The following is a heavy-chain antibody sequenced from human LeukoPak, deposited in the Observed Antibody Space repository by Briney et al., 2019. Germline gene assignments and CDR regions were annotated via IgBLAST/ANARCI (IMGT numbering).Heavy chain of an antibody. CDR3: AKDPRTTVTPWQFDP. D-gene: IGHD4-17*01. Sequence: GGSLRLSCAASGFTLSNHWMHWVRQAPGKGLVWVSHINGDGSEANYADSVRGRFTISRDNAKNTLYLQMNSLRAEDTAVYYCAKDPRTTVTPWQFDPWGQGTLVTVSS. CDR1: GFTLSNHW. CDR2: INGDGSEA. V-gene: IGHV3-74*01. J-gene: IGHJ5*02.